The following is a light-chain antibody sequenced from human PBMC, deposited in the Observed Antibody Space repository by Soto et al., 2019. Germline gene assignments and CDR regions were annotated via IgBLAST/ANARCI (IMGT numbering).Light chain of an antibody. V-gene: IGKV3-15*01. CDR2: GAS. Sequence: EIVMTQSPATLSVSPGEGATLSCRASQSVGSTLAWYQQRPGQAPRVLIYGASTRATGIPARFSGSGSGTEFTLTIRSLQSEDFAVYYCQHYSNWFWTFGQGTKVEIK. J-gene: IGKJ1*01. CDR3: QHYSNWFWT. CDR1: QSVGST.